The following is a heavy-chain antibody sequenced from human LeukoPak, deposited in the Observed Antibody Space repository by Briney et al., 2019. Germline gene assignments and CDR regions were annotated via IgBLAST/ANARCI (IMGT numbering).Heavy chain of an antibody. Sequence: PGGSLRLSCSASGFTFSSYAMHWVRQAPGKGLEYVSAISSNGGSTYYADSVKGRFTISRDNSKNTLYLQMSSLRAEGTAVYYCVKDAAMYSSSWYGDYWGQGTLVTVSS. CDR3: VKDAAMYSSSWYGDY. J-gene: IGHJ4*02. CDR2: ISSNGGST. D-gene: IGHD6-13*01. V-gene: IGHV3-64D*06. CDR1: GFTFSSYA.